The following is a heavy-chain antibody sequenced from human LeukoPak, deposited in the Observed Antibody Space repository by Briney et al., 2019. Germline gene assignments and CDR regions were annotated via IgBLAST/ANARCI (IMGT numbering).Heavy chain of an antibody. CDR2: IYYSGST. J-gene: IGHJ4*02. Sequence: SETLSLTCTVPGGSISSSSYYWGWIRQPPGTGLEWIGSIYYSGSTYYNPSLKSRVTISVDTSKNQFSLKLSSVTAADTAVYYCARSSSPEKDIVVVPAAMTYYFDYWGQGTLVTVSS. CDR3: ARSSSPEKDIVVVPAAMTYYFDY. V-gene: IGHV4-39*01. CDR1: GGSISSSSYY. D-gene: IGHD2-2*01.